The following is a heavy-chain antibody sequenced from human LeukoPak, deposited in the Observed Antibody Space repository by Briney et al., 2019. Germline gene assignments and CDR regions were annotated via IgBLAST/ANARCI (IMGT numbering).Heavy chain of an antibody. CDR2: IYYSGST. Sequence: SETLSLTCTVSGGSISSYYWSWIRQPPGKGLEWIGYIYYSGSTNYNPSLKSRVTISVDTSKNQFSLKLSSVTAADTAVYYCARTQYGRFGDLLLGATYYFDYWGQGALVTVSS. V-gene: IGHV4-59*01. D-gene: IGHD3-10*01. CDR3: ARTQYGRFGDLLLGATYYFDY. J-gene: IGHJ4*02. CDR1: GGSISSYY.